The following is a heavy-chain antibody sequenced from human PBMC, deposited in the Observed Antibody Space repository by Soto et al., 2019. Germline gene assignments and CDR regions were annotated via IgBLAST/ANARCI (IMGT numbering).Heavy chain of an antibody. V-gene: IGHV4-34*01. CDR2: INHSGST. Sequence: PSETLSLTCAVYGWSFSDFYWTWIRQPPGKGLEWIGEINHSGSTNYNPSLKSRVAISVDTSKNQFSLNLTSVTAADTAVYYCGPRGAVADPRGYWGQGTLVTVSS. J-gene: IGHJ4*02. CDR3: GPRGAVADPRGY. D-gene: IGHD6-19*01. CDR1: GWSFSDFY.